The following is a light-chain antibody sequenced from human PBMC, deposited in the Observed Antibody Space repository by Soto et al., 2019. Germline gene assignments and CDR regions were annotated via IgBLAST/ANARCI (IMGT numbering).Light chain of an antibody. J-gene: IGLJ1*01. CDR3: ATWDDSLKGV. CDR1: TSNIGSHS. Sequence: QSVLTQPPSASGTPGQRVTISCSGSTSNIGSHSVNWFQHLPGTAPKLLIITNNQRPSGVPDRFSGYKSGTSASLVISGLQSEDEADYYCATWDDSLKGVFGTGTKRTVL. V-gene: IGLV1-44*01. CDR2: TNN.